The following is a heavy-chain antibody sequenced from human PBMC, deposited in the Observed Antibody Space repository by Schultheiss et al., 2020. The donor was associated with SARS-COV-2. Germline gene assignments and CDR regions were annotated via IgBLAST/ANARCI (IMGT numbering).Heavy chain of an antibody. D-gene: IGHD6-6*01. J-gene: IGHJ6*02. Sequence: GGSLRLSCAGSGFTFRGFVMSWVRQAPGKGLEWVSGISGNGAYTYYADSVKGRFTISRDNSKNTLYLQMNSLRAEDTAVYYCARGSEYSSSSTLNYYYYGMDVWGQGTTVTVSS. V-gene: IGHV3-23*01. CDR3: ARGSEYSSSSTLNYYYYGMDV. CDR1: GFTFRGFV. CDR2: ISGNGAYT.